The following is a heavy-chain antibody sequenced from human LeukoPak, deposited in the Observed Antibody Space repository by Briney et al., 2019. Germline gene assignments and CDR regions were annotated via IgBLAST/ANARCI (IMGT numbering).Heavy chain of an antibody. Sequence: SETLSLTCTVSGXSISRSSYYWGWVRQPPGKGLEWIGGIYYSGSTYYNPSLRSRVTISVDTSRNQFSLKLSSVTAADTAVYYCARHPSGITMTEAWGQGTLVTVSS. CDR1: GXSISRSSYY. J-gene: IGHJ5*02. V-gene: IGHV4-39*01. CDR2: IYYSGST. D-gene: IGHD3-22*01. CDR3: ARHPSGITMTEA.